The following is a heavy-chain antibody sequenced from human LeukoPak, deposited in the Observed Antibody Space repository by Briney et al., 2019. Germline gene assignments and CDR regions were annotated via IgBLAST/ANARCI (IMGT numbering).Heavy chain of an antibody. CDR2: IKQDGSEK. CDR3: ARGVWAPFDS. CDR1: GFSLSNYW. D-gene: IGHD7-27*01. Sequence: GGSLRLSCAASGFSLSNYWMNWVRQTPGKGLEWVANIKQDGSEKNYVDSVKGRFTISRDNTKNSLILQMNSLRDEDTAVYYCARGVWAPFDSWGQGTLVSVSS. J-gene: IGHJ4*02. V-gene: IGHV3-7*01.